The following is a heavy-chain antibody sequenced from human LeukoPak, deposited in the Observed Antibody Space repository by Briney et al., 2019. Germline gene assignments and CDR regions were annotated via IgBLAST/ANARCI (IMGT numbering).Heavy chain of an antibody. CDR3: ARRWGNIAATGLSLGY. D-gene: IGHD6-13*01. CDR2: IYSGGSK. Sequence: GESLRLSCAASGFTVSTNYMSWVRQAPGKGLEWVAVIYSGGSKYYSDSVKGRFTISRDKSKNTLYLQMDSLRPDDTAVYYCARRWGNIAATGLSLGYWGQGTLVTVSS. J-gene: IGHJ4*02. V-gene: IGHV3-66*02. CDR1: GFTVSTNY.